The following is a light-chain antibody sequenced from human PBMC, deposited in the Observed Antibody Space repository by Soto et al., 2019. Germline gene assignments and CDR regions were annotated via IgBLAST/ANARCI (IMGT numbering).Light chain of an antibody. CDR3: QQYNNRPLFA. J-gene: IGKJ3*01. V-gene: IGKV3-15*01. CDR1: QSVGGS. Sequence: EIVMTQAPATLSVSPGERATLSCRASQSVGGSLAWYQQKPAQAPRLLIYDVSTRATGIPARFSGSGSGKEFTLTLRSLQSDDFEVYYCQQYNNRPLFAFAPGTKVDIK. CDR2: DVS.